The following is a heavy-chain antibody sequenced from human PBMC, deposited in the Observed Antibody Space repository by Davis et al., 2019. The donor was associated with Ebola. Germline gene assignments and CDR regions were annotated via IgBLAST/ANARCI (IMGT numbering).Heavy chain of an antibody. D-gene: IGHD3-22*01. Sequence: GESLKISCAASGLTFSSFSMSWVRQAPGRGLEWISYLSTSSSYINYADAVKGRFTISRDNAKNSLYLEMNSLRAEDTAIYYCASGPFNGYYHYWGQGTLVTVTS. J-gene: IGHJ4*02. CDR3: ASGPFNGYYHY. CDR2: LSTSSSYI. V-gene: IGHV3-21*05. CDR1: GLTFSSFS.